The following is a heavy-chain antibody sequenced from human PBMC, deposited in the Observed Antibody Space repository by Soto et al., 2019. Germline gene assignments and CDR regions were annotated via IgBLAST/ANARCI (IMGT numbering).Heavy chain of an antibody. CDR2: ISFSGDYI. D-gene: IGHD1-20*01. CDR1: GFPLEKYG. V-gene: IGHV3-21*01. J-gene: IGHJ4*02. CDR3: ARATYNWRHEY. Sequence: GGSLRLSCAVSGFPLEKYGMNWVRQAPGKGLEWVSSISFSGDYIYYAHSVKGRFTLSRANARISLYLQMDLLGVDDTALYFCARATYNWRHEYWGQGP.